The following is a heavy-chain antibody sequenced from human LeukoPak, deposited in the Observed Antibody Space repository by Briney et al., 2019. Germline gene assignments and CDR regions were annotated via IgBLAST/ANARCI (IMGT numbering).Heavy chain of an antibody. CDR1: GYSFTSYW. CDR3: ARRGAGGGWSY. Sequence: GESRKISCKGSGYSFTSYWIGWVRQMPGKGLEWMGIIYAGDSDTRYSPSFQGQVTFSVDTSISTAYLQWNSLKASDTAMYYCARRGAGGGWSYWGQGTLVTVSS. D-gene: IGHD6-19*01. V-gene: IGHV5-51*01. CDR2: IYAGDSDT. J-gene: IGHJ4*02.